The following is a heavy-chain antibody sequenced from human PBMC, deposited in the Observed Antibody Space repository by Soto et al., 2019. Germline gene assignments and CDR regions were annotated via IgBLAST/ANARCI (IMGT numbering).Heavy chain of an antibody. D-gene: IGHD2-15*01. CDR2: IIPIFGTA. CDR1: GGTFSSYA. J-gene: IGHJ4*02. V-gene: IGHV1-69*01. CDR3: ARDLGGGRGYCSGGSCYAFDY. Sequence: QVQLVQSGAEVKKPGSSVKVSCKASGGTFSSYAISWVRQAPGQGLEWMGGIIPIFGTANYAQKIQGRVTINADESTSTAYMELSSLRSEDTAVYYCARDLGGGRGYCSGGSCYAFDYWGQGTLVTVSS.